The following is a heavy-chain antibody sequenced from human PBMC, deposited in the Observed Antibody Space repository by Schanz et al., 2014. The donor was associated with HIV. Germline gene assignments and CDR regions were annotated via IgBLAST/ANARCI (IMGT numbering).Heavy chain of an antibody. V-gene: IGHV1-69*01. CDR2: IIPLFGTS. D-gene: IGHD3-16*01. CDR3: ARDSPVPSLILDY. J-gene: IGHJ4*02. CDR1: GGKVLNYA. Sequence: QVQLGEKGAEVKKKGEWGKGFCREEGGKVLNYAFSWVRQAPGQGLEWMGGIIPLFGTSNYAQKFQGRATITADESTSTAYMELSSLRSEDTAVYYCARDSPVPSLILDYWGQGTLVTVSS.